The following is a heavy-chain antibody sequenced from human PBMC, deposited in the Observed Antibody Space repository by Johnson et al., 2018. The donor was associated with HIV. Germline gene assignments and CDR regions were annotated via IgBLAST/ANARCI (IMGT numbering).Heavy chain of an antibody. CDR1: GFTFSTYV. CDR2: ISHDGSND. CDR3: AKGKQLVNSGTLEI. D-gene: IGHD6-13*01. V-gene: IGHV3-30*18. Sequence: VQLVESGGGVVQPVRSLRLSCAASGFTFSTYVMYWVRQAPGKGLEWVALISHDGSNDYCADSVKGRFTISRDNSKNTMSLQMNSLRAEDTALYHCAKGKQLVNSGTLEIWGQGTMVTVSS. J-gene: IGHJ3*02.